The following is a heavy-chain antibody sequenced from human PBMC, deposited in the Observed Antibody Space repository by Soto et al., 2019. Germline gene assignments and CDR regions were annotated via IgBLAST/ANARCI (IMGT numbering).Heavy chain of an antibody. Sequence: ASVKVSCKTSGYTFNTYGINWVRQAPGQGLELMGWISAYDGKTTYAEKFQGRVTLSTDTSTSTAYMELRSLRSDDTAIYYCARDPHEFWTSYWFDPWGQGTPVTVSS. V-gene: IGHV1-18*01. CDR1: GYTFNTYG. CDR3: ARDPHEFWTSYWFDP. J-gene: IGHJ5*02. CDR2: ISAYDGKT. D-gene: IGHD3-3*01.